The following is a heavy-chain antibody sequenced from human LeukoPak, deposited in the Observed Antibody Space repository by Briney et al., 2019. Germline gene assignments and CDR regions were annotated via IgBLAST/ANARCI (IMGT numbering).Heavy chain of an antibody. V-gene: IGHV5-51*01. CDR2: IYPDDSDT. J-gene: IGHJ6*02. D-gene: IGHD6-13*01. CDR3: ARLGVIVAAWDGMGV. CDR1: GYSFTSYW. Sequence: GESLKISCKGSGYSFTSYWIGWVRQMPGKGLEWMGIIYPDDSDTRYSPSFQGQVTISADKSISTAYLQWSSLKASDTAMYYCARLGVIVAAWDGMGVWGQGTTVTVSS.